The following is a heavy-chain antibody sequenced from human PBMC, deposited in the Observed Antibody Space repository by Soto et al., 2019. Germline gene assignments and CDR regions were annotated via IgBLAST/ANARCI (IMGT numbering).Heavy chain of an antibody. Sequence: PGGSLRLSCAASGFTLSSYSMNWVRQAPGKGLEWVSYISSSSSTIYYADSVKGRFTISRDNAKNSLYLQMNSLRDEDTAVYYCARDRENYYDSSGYVYWGQGTLVTVSS. D-gene: IGHD3-22*01. V-gene: IGHV3-48*02. J-gene: IGHJ4*02. CDR3: ARDRENYYDSSGYVY. CDR2: ISSSSSTI. CDR1: GFTLSSYS.